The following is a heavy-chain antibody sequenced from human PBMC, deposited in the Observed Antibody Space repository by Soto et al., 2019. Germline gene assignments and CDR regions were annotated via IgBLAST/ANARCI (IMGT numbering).Heavy chain of an antibody. D-gene: IGHD5-12*01. V-gene: IGHV4-59*01. J-gene: IGHJ4*02. CDR1: SDSISSYY. Sequence: PSETLSLTCTVSSDSISSYYWSWIRQPPGKRLEWIGYISYSGSTDYNPSLKSRVTISGDTSKNQFSLKVSSVTAADTAVYHCARARGNDWYSDYWGQGTLVTVSS. CDR2: ISYSGST. CDR3: ARARGNDWYSDY.